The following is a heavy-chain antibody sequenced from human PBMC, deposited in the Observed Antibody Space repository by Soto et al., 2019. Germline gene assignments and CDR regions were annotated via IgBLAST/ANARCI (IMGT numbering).Heavy chain of an antibody. V-gene: IGHV3-7*05. Sequence: GSLRLSCVASGFSLSSYWMSWVRQAPGKGLEWVANIKQDGSEKYYVDSVKGRFTISRDNAKNSLYLQMNSLRAEDTAVYYCTSCIHYYYYYYGMDVWGQGTTVTVSS. J-gene: IGHJ6*02. CDR1: GFSLSSYW. CDR2: IKQDGSEK. CDR3: TSCIHYYYYYYGMDV.